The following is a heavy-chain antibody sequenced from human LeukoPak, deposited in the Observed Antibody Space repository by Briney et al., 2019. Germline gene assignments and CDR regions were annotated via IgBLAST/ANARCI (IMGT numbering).Heavy chain of an antibody. CDR1: GYTFTGYY. V-gene: IGHV1-2*02. Sequence: ASVKVSCKASGYTFTGYYMHWVRQAPGQGLEWMGWINPNSGGTNYAQKFQGRVTITRDTSISTAYMELSRLRSDDTAVYYCARDYYDSSGSAFDPGGQGTLVTVSS. CDR2: INPNSGGT. CDR3: ARDYYDSSGSAFDP. D-gene: IGHD3-22*01. J-gene: IGHJ5*02.